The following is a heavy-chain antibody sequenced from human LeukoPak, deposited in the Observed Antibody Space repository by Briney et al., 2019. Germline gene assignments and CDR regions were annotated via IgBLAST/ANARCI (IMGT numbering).Heavy chain of an antibody. CDR3: ARGSWYGRFMDY. D-gene: IGHD6-13*01. J-gene: IGHJ4*02. V-gene: IGHV3-23*01. CDR2: ISGSGGST. Sequence: GGSLRLSCAASGFTFSSYAMSWVRQAPGKGLEWVSTISGSGGSTYSADSVKGRFTISRDNSKNTLYLQMNSLRAEDTAMYYCARGSWYGRFMDYWGQGTLVTVSS. CDR1: GFTFSSYA.